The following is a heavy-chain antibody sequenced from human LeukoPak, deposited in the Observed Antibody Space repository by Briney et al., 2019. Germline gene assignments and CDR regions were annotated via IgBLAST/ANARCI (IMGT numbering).Heavy chain of an antibody. V-gene: IGHV4-59*02. J-gene: IGHJ3*02. CDR2: IDDSGNP. D-gene: IGHD3-10*01. CDR3: ARSDYYGSGSHTVFDAFDI. Sequence: NPSETLSLTCTVSGGSVSNYFWSWIRRPPGKGLEWIGYIDDSGNPNYNPSLKSQVSISIDKSKNQFSLTLSSVTAADTAIYYCARSDYYGSGSHTVFDAFDIWGQGTRVTVSS. CDR1: GGSVSNYF.